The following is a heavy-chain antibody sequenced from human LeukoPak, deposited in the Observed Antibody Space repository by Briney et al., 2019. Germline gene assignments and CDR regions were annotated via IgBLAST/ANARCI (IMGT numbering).Heavy chain of an antibody. Sequence: SETLSLTCAVSGYPISSGYYWGWIRQPPGKGLEWIGSIYHSGSTYYNPSLKSRVTISVDTSKNQFSLKLSSVTAADTAVYYCARIPYDFWSGYYSYYFDYWGQGTLVTVSS. CDR2: IYHSGST. CDR3: ARIPYDFWSGYYSYYFDY. J-gene: IGHJ4*02. D-gene: IGHD3-3*01. V-gene: IGHV4-38-2*01. CDR1: GYPISSGYY.